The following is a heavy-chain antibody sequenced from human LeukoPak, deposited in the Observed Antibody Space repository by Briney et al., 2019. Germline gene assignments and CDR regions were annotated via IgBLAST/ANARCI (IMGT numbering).Heavy chain of an antibody. CDR2: IKQDGSEK. J-gene: IGHJ4*02. V-gene: IGHV3-7*01. CDR3: AKDWTFLESD. D-gene: IGHD3-3*02. Sequence: GGSLKLSCAASGFTFSGSAMHWVRQAPGKGLEWVANIKQDGSEKYYVDSVKGRFTISRDNAKNSLYLQMNSLRAEDTAVYYCAKDWTFLESDWGQGTLVTVSS. CDR1: GFTFSGSA.